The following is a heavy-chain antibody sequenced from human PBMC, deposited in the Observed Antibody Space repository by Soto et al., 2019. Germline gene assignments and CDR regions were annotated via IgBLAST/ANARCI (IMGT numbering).Heavy chain of an antibody. J-gene: IGHJ4*02. V-gene: IGHV3-48*03. CDR1: GFDFSSHD. CDR2: INRRCVT. CDR3: VKDRQIPFDS. Sequence: PRGSLRLSCAASGFDFSSHDMNLVRRALGKGLEWVAYINRRCVTHYADSVEGRVSISRANSNNTLYLHMNSLRAEDTAVFYCVKDRQIPFDSWGQGAMVTVSS.